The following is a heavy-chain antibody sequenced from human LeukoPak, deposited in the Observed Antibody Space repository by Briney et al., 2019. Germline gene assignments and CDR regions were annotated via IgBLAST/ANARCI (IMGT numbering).Heavy chain of an antibody. CDR2: IFYSGST. J-gene: IGHJ4*02. CDR1: GGSISSYY. V-gene: IGHV4-59*01. Sequence: PSETLSLTCTVSGGSISSYYWSWIRQPPGKGLEWIGYIFYSGSTNYNPSLKSRVTISVDTSKNQFSLKLSSVTAADTAVYYCARRSQDLTYYFDYWGQGTLVTVSS. D-gene: IGHD1-14*01. CDR3: ARRSQDLTYYFDY.